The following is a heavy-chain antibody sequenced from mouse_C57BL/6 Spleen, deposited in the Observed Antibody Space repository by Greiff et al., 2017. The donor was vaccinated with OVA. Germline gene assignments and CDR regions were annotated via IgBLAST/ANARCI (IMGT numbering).Heavy chain of an antibody. V-gene: IGHV1-54*01. CDR2: INPGSGGT. J-gene: IGHJ4*01. CDR1: GYAFTNYL. CDR3: ARGGSGSNYDYAMDY. Sequence: VKLQESGAELVRPGTSVKVSCKASGYAFTNYLIEWVKQRPGQGLEWIGVINPGSGGTNYNEKFKGKATLTADKSSSTAYMQLSSLTSEDSAVYFCARGGSGSNYDYAMDYWGQGTSVTVSS. D-gene: IGHD2-5*01.